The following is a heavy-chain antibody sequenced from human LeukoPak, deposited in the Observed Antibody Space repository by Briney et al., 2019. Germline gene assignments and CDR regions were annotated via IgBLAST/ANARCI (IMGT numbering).Heavy chain of an antibody. CDR2: ISSSGSTI. D-gene: IGHD5-12*01. Sequence: GGSLRLSCAASGFTFSSYEMNWVRQAPGKGPEWVSYISSSGSTIYYADSVKGRFTISRDNAKNSLYLQMNSLRAEDTAVYYCARDGAPPALGWLRINYFDYWGQGTLVTVSS. J-gene: IGHJ4*02. CDR1: GFTFSSYE. CDR3: ARDGAPPALGWLRINYFDY. V-gene: IGHV3-48*03.